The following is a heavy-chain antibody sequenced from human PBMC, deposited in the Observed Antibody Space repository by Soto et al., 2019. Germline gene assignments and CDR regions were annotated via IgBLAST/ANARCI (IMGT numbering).Heavy chain of an antibody. V-gene: IGHV3-30-3*01. J-gene: IGHJ6*02. CDR1: GFTFSAYA. Sequence: QVQLVESGGGVVQPGTSLRLSCAASGFTFSAYAMHWVRQAPGKGLEWLTLISYDGTIKYYADSVKGRCTISRDSSKNTLSLQMNSLRTEDTAVYYCARMLRGDQYGMDVWGQGTTVTVSS. CDR3: ARMLRGDQYGMDV. D-gene: IGHD3-10*01. CDR2: ISYDGTIK.